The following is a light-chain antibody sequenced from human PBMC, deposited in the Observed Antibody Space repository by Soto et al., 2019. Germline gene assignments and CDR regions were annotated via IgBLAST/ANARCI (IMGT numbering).Light chain of an antibody. V-gene: IGKV3-20*01. J-gene: IGKJ2*01. CDR3: QQYGSSLYT. CDR2: GAS. CDR1: QSVSSSY. Sequence: EIVLTQSPGTLSLSPGERATLSCRASQSVSSSYLAWYQQKPGQAPRLLIYGASSRATGIPDRFSGSVSGTDFTRTISRLEPEDFAVYYCQQYGSSLYTFGQGTKLEIK.